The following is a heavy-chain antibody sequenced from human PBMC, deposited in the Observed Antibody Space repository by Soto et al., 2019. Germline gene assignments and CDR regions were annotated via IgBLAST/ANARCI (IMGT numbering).Heavy chain of an antibody. CDR3: ARSPIVLVPAAEHWFDT. D-gene: IGHD2-2*01. CDR1: GYTFTGYY. Sequence: ASVKVSCKASGYTFTGYYMHWVRQAPGQGLEWMGWINPNSGGTNYAQKFQGWVTMTRDTSISTAYMELSRLRSDDTAVYYCARSPIVLVPAAEHWFDTWGQGTXVTVSS. V-gene: IGHV1-2*04. J-gene: IGHJ5*02. CDR2: INPNSGGT.